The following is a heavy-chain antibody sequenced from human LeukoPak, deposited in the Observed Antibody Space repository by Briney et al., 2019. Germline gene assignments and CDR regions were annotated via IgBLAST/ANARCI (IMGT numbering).Heavy chain of an antibody. CDR2: IYYSGST. Sequence: SGTPSLTCTVSGGSISSSSYYWGWIRQPPGKGLEWIGSIYYSGSTYYNPSLKSRVTISVDTSKNQFSLKLSSVTAADTAVYYCARKADIVVVPAAIRVYNWFDPWGQGTLVTVSS. V-gene: IGHV4-39*01. J-gene: IGHJ5*02. CDR3: ARKADIVVVPAAIRVYNWFDP. CDR1: GGSISSSSYY. D-gene: IGHD2-2*02.